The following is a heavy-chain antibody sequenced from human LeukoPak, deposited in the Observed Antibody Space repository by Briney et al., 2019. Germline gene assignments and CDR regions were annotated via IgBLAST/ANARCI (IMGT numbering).Heavy chain of an antibody. CDR1: GGSISSYY. Sequence: SETLSLTCTVSGGSISSYYWSWIRQPPGKGLEWIGYIYYSGSTNYNPSLKSRVTISVDTSKNQFSLKLSSVTAADTAVYYCARVPRGYYDILTGYLDYYYYMDVWGKGTTVTDSS. J-gene: IGHJ6*03. D-gene: IGHD3-9*01. CDR3: ARVPRGYYDILTGYLDYYYYMDV. CDR2: IYYSGST. V-gene: IGHV4-59*01.